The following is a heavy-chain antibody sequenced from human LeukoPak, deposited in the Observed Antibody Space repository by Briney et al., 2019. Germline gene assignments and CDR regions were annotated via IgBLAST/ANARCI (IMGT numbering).Heavy chain of an antibody. CDR2: IYSGGST. Sequence: PWGSLRLSCAASGFTVSSNYMSWVRQAPGKGLEWVSVIYSGGSTYYADSVKGRFTISRDNSKNTLYLQMNSLRAEGTTVYYCAREARYYYDSSGYSDYWGQGTLVTVSS. V-gene: IGHV3-66*01. D-gene: IGHD3-22*01. CDR3: AREARYYYDSSGYSDY. CDR1: GFTVSSNY. J-gene: IGHJ4*02.